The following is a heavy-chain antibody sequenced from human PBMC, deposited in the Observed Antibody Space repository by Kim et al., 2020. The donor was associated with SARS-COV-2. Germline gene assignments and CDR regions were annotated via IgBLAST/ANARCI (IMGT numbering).Heavy chain of an antibody. D-gene: IGHD3-10*01. Sequence: GGSLRLSCAASGFTFSSYAMSWVRQAPGKGLEWVSAISGSGGSTYYADSVKGRFTISRDNSKNTLYLQMNSLRAEDTAVYYCAKGGRFGELLQIPSRFDYWGQGTLVTVSS. V-gene: IGHV3-23*01. CDR1: GFTFSSYA. J-gene: IGHJ4*02. CDR3: AKGGRFGELLQIPSRFDY. CDR2: ISGSGGST.